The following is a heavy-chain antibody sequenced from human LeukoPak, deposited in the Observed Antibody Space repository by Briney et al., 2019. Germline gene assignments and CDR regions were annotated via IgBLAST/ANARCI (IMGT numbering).Heavy chain of an antibody. D-gene: IGHD2-2*01. CDR1: GFTFSSYS. CDR2: ISSSSSYI. J-gene: IGHJ3*02. V-gene: IGHV3-21*01. Sequence: PGGSLRLSCAASGFTFSSYSMNWVRQAPGKGLEWVSSISSSSSYIYYADSVKGRFTISRDNAKNSLYLQMNSLRAEDTAVYYFARDSRIVVVPAAPSDAFDIWGQGTMVTVSS. CDR3: ARDSRIVVVPAAPSDAFDI.